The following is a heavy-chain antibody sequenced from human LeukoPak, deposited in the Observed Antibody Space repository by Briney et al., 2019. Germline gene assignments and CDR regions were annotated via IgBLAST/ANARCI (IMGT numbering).Heavy chain of an antibody. D-gene: IGHD3-10*01. J-gene: IGHJ4*01. CDR3: HSDSVDF. Sequence: SETLSLTCTVSGGSISSGDYYWSWIRQPPGKGLEWIGSFHHTGTYYNPSLESRVTISVDTSKNEFSLKLHSMTAADTAVYYCHSDSVDFWGHGSVVTVSS. V-gene: IGHV4-39*07. CDR2: FHHTGT. CDR1: GGSISSGDYY.